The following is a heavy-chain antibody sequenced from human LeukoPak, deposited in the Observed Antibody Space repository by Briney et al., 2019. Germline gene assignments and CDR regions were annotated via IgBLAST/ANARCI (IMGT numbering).Heavy chain of an antibody. CDR3: AKGAGGFSYYNWFDP. CDR1: GGSISSSPYY. J-gene: IGHJ5*02. D-gene: IGHD5-18*01. Sequence: SETLSLTCTVSGGSISSSPYYWGWIRQPPGKGLEWIGSIYYSGTTHYNPSLESRVKISVDTSKNQFSLKLASVTAADTAIYYCAKGAGGFSYYNWFDPWGQGTLVTVSS. V-gene: IGHV4-39*07. CDR2: IYYSGTT.